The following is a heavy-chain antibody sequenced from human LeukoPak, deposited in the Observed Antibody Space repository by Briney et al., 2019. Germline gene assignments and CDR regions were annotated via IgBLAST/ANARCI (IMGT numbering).Heavy chain of an antibody. CDR2: IIPIFGTA. Sequence: ASVKVSCKASGGTFTSYAISWVRQAPGQGLEWMGRIIPIFGTANYAQKFQGRVTITTDASTSTAYMELSSLRSEDTAVYYCARGVVAVAGTWFDPWGQGTLVTVSS. V-gene: IGHV1-69*05. J-gene: IGHJ5*02. D-gene: IGHD6-19*01. CDR3: ARGVVAVAGTWFDP. CDR1: GGTFTSYA.